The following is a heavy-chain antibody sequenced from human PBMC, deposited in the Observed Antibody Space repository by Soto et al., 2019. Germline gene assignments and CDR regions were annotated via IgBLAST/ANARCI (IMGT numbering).Heavy chain of an antibody. CDR2: TSNRGST. Sequence: QVHLQESGPGLVKPSQTLSLTCTVSGGSITSSGYYWSWIRQHPGEGLEWIGFTSNRGSTSYSPDLKSLVTISVDTASNQFSLDLKSVTAADTAVYYWARGGGSTKGDYWGQGTLVTVSP. V-gene: IGHV4-31*01. D-gene: IGHD2-2*01. J-gene: IGHJ4*02. CDR3: ARGGGSTKGDY. CDR1: GGSITSSGYY.